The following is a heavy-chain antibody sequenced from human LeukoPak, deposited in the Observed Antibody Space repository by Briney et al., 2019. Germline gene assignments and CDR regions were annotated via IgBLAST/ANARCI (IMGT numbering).Heavy chain of an antibody. CDR2: ISGSGAYT. V-gene: IGHV3-23*01. CDR1: GFTFSSYA. D-gene: IGHD3-10*01. J-gene: IGHJ4*02. CDR3: ARVVDYGSGSYYKGSPDY. Sequence: PGGSLRLPCAASGFTFSSYAMSWVRQAPGKGLEWVSTISGSGAYTYYADSVKGRFTISRDNSKNTLYLQMNSLRAEDTAVYYCARVVDYGSGSYYKGSPDYWGQGTLVTVSS.